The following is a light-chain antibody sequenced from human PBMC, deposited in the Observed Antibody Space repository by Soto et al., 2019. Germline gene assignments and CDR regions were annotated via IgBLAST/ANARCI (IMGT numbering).Light chain of an antibody. CDR1: SSDIGGYNY. V-gene: IGLV2-14*01. Sequence: QSALTQPPSASGSPGQSVTISCTGTSSDIGGYNYVSWYQHHPGKAPKLMIYEVSNRPSGVSNRFSGSKSGNTASLTISGLQAEDEADYYCSSYRSSSTLGVFGGGTKLTVL. CDR2: EVS. J-gene: IGLJ2*01. CDR3: SSYRSSSTLGV.